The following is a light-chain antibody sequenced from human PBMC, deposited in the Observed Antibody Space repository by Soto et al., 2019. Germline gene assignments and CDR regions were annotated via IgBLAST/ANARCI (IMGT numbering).Light chain of an antibody. Sequence: EIVLTQSPGTLSLSPGERATLSCRASQSVSSYLAWYQQKPGQAPRLLIYGPSSRATGIPARFSGSGSGTDFTLTISRLEPEDFAVYYCQQYGSSSRTFGQGTKVEIK. CDR3: QQYGSSSRT. CDR1: QSVSSY. CDR2: GPS. V-gene: IGKV3-20*01. J-gene: IGKJ1*01.